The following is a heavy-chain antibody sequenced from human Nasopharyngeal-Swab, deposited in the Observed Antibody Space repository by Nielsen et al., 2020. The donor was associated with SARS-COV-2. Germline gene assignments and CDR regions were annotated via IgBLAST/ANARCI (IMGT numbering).Heavy chain of an antibody. Sequence: WVRQAPGQGLEWMGWISAYNGNTNYAQKLQGRVTMTTDTSTSTAYMELRSLRSDDTAVYYCARSCRVVTAIRFAFDIWGQGTMVTVSS. J-gene: IGHJ3*02. V-gene: IGHV1-18*01. CDR3: ARSCRVVTAIRFAFDI. D-gene: IGHD2-21*02. CDR2: ISAYNGNT.